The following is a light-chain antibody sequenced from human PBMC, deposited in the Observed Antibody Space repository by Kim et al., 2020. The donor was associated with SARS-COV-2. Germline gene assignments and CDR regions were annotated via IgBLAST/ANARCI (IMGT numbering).Light chain of an antibody. Sequence: SVSPGESAAPSCRARQDIGSGLSWYQQKPGHAPRVLIYGASTRAAGIPARFSGSGSGTEFTLTISSLQSDDFAIYYCQQYGYWRAFGQGTRLEIK. V-gene: IGKV3-15*01. CDR3: QQYGYWRA. J-gene: IGKJ5*01. CDR2: GAS. CDR1: QDIGSG.